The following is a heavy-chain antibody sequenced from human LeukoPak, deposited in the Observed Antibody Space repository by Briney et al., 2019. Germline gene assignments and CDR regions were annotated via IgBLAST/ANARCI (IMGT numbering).Heavy chain of an antibody. CDR3: ARGSLVGDPGDFDY. V-gene: IGHV1-46*01. D-gene: IGHD2-8*02. J-gene: IGHJ4*02. Sequence: GASVKVSCKASGYTFTNYYIHWVRQAPGQGLEWMGIINPSGGSTNFAQKLQGRVTMTTDTSTSTAYMELRSLRSDDTAVYYCARGSLVGDPGDFDYWGQGTLVTVSS. CDR1: GYTFTNYY. CDR2: INPSGGST.